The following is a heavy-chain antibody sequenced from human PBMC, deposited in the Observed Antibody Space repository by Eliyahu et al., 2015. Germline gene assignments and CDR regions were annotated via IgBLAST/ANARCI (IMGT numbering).Heavy chain of an antibody. CDR2: ISSNGGST. V-gene: IGHV3-64D*08. CDR1: GXTFSSXA. CDR3: VPPPRGGVRIDY. D-gene: IGHD3-10*01. Sequence: EVQLVESGGGLVQPGGSLRLXXSXSGXTFSSXAXHXVRQAPGKGLEYVSAISSNGGSTYYADSVKGRFTISRDNSKNTLYLQMSSLRAEDTAVYYCVPPPRGGVRIDYWGQGTLVTVSS. J-gene: IGHJ4*02.